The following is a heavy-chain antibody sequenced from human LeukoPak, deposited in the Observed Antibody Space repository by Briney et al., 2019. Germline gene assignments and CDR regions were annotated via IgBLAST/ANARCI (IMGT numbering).Heavy chain of an antibody. CDR1: GGSISSGDYY. CDR2: IYYSGST. J-gene: IGHJ4*02. CDR3: AGNVLRYFDWFPRFDY. Sequence: SETLSLTCTVSGGSISSGDYYWGWIRQPPGKGLEWIGYIYYSGSTYYNPSLKSRVTISVDTSKNQFSLKLSSVTAADTAVYYCAGNVLRYFDWFPRFDYWGQGTLVTVSS. V-gene: IGHV4-30-4*01. D-gene: IGHD3-9*01.